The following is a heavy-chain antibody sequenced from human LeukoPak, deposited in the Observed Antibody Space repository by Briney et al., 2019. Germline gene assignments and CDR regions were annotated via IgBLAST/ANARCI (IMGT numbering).Heavy chain of an antibody. J-gene: IGHJ4*02. V-gene: IGHV4-59*13. CDR3: ARGSFIVGATIIDY. D-gene: IGHD1-26*01. CDR2: VYYSGST. CDR1: GDSISSYY. Sequence: SETLSLTCTVSGDSISSYYWSGIRQPPRKGLEWIGYVYYSGSTNYNPSLKSRVTTSVDTSKNQFSLKLSSVTAADTAVYYCARGSFIVGATIIDYWGQGTLVTVSS.